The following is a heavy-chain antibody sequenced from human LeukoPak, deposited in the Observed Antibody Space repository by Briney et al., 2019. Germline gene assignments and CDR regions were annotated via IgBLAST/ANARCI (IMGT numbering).Heavy chain of an antibody. Sequence: GASVKVSCKASGGTFSSYAISWVRQAPGQGRGWMGRIIPILGIANYAQKFQGRVTITADKSTSTAYMELSSLRSEDTAVYYCAREQWLSYFDYWGQGTLVTVSS. J-gene: IGHJ4*02. D-gene: IGHD6-19*01. CDR2: IIPILGIA. V-gene: IGHV1-69*04. CDR1: GGTFSSYA. CDR3: AREQWLSYFDY.